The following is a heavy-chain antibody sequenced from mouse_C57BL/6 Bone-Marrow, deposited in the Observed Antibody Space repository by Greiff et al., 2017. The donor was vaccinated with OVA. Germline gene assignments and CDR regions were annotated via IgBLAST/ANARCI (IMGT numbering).Heavy chain of an antibody. V-gene: IGHV1-64*01. J-gene: IGHJ2*01. CDR1: GYTFTSYW. CDR2: IHPNSGST. Sequence: QVQLKQPGAELVKPGASVKLSCKASGYTFTSYWMHWVKQRPGQGLEWIGMIHPNSGSTNYNEKFKSKATLTVDKSSSTAYMQLSSLTSEDSAVYYCARWLLGPFDYWGQGTTLTVSS. CDR3: ARWLLGPFDY. D-gene: IGHD2-3*01.